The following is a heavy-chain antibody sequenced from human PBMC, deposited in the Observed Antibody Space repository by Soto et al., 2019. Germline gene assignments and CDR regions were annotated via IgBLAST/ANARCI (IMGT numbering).Heavy chain of an antibody. Sequence: GGSLRLSCAASGFTFSSYWMNWVRQAPGKGLEWVANINQDGNEDNLLDSVKGRFTISRDNDKNSLFLQMNSLRVDDTAVYYCARTGDGHHDFLDYWGQGALVTVSS. CDR3: ARTGDGHHDFLDY. D-gene: IGHD1-1*01. J-gene: IGHJ4*02. V-gene: IGHV3-7*01. CDR2: INQDGNED. CDR1: GFTFSSYW.